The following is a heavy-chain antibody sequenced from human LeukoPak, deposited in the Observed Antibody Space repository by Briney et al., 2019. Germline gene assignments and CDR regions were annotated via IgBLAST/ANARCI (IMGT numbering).Heavy chain of an antibody. Sequence: PGGSLRLSCAASGFTFSSYSMNWVRQAPGKGLEWVSSISSSSSYIYYADSVKGRFTISRDNAKNSLYLQMNSLGAEDTAVYYCARAFENNWFDPWGQGTLVTVSS. J-gene: IGHJ5*02. V-gene: IGHV3-21*01. CDR1: GFTFSSYS. CDR2: ISSSSSYI. D-gene: IGHD2/OR15-2a*01. CDR3: ARAFENNWFDP.